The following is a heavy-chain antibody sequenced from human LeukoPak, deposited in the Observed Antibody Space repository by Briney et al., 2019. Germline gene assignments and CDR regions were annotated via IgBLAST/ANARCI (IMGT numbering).Heavy chain of an antibody. J-gene: IGHJ4*02. CDR2: IYNSGST. Sequence: PSETLSLTCTVSGDSINNNYWSWIRQPPGKGLEWIGYIYNSGSTKYNPSLKSRVTISVDTSKNLFSLKLTSVTAADTAVYYCARGLGAIAVAGWSYYFDYWGQGTLVTVSS. V-gene: IGHV4-59*12. D-gene: IGHD6-19*01. CDR3: ARGLGAIAVAGWSYYFDY. CDR1: GDSINNNY.